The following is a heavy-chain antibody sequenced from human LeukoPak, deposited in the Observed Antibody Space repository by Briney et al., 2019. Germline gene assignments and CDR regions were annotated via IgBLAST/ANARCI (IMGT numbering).Heavy chain of an antibody. V-gene: IGHV4-59*01. J-gene: IGHJ6*03. Sequence: SETLSLTCTVSGGSISSYYWSWIRQPPGKGLGWIGYIYYSGSTNYNPSLKSRVTISVDTSKNQFSLKLSSVTAADTAVYYCARDRYSYGYYYYMDVWGKGTTVTVSS. CDR1: GGSISSYY. CDR2: IYYSGST. D-gene: IGHD5-18*01. CDR3: ARDRYSYGYYYYMDV.